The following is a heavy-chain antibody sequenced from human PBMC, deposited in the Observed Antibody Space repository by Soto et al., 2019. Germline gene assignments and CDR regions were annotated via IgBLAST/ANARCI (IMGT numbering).Heavy chain of an antibody. CDR3: AKEGETYYYYFDY. CDR1: GFTFISYG. CDR2: ISYDGSNK. Sequence: GGSLRLSCAASGFTFISYGMHWVRQAPGKGLEWVAVISYDGSNKYYADSVKGRFTISRDNSKNTLYLQVNSLSAEDTAVYYCAKEGETYYYYFDYWGQGILVTVSS. J-gene: IGHJ4*02. D-gene: IGHD1-26*01. V-gene: IGHV3-30*18.